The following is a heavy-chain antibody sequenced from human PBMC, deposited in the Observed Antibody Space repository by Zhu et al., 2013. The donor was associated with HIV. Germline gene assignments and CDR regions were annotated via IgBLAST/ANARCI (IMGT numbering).Heavy chain of an antibody. CDR1: GDTFSRYP. V-gene: IGHV1-24*01. D-gene: IGHD3-3*01. Sequence: QVQLVQSGAEVKKPGSSVKVSCKASGDTFSRYPITWVRQAPGKGLEWMGGFDPEDGETIYAQKFQGRVTMTEDTSTDTAYMELSSLRSEDTAVYYCATLEWSYAFDIWGQGTMVTVSS. CDR2: FDPEDGET. J-gene: IGHJ3*02. CDR3: ATLEWSYAFDI.